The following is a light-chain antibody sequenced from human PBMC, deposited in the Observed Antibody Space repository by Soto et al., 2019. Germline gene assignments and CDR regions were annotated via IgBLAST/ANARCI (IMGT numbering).Light chain of an antibody. CDR3: SSYAGSNRVV. CDR1: SSDVGGYNY. CDR2: EVS. Sequence: QYVLTQPPSASGSPGQSVTISCTGTSSDVGGYNYVSWYQQHPGKAPRLMIYEVSKRPSGVPDRFSGSKSGNTASLTVSGLQAEDEADYYCSSYAGSNRVVFGGGTKVTVL. V-gene: IGLV2-8*01. J-gene: IGLJ2*01.